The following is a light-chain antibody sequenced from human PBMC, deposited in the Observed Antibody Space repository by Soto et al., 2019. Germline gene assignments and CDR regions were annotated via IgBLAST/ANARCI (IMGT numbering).Light chain of an antibody. V-gene: IGLV2-14*03. CDR1: SSDVGGYNA. CDR2: DVS. CDR3: SSYATGGSYV. J-gene: IGLJ1*01. Sequence: QSALTQPASVPGSPGEWITISCSGSSSDVGGYNAVSWYQQHPGKAPKLVIYDVSDRPSGISSRFSASKSGNTASLTISGLQAEDEADYYCSSYATGGSYVFGTGTKVTVL.